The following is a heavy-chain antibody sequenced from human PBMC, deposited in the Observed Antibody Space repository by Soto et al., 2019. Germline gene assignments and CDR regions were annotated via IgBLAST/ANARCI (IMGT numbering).Heavy chain of an antibody. J-gene: IGHJ4*02. CDR1: GFTFSSYA. D-gene: IGHD1-26*01. V-gene: IGHV3-30-3*01. CDR3: ARDGIVGATTVRFFDY. Sequence: GGSLRLSCAASGFTFSSYAMHWVRQAPGKGLEWVAVISYDGSNKYYADSVKGRFTISRDNSKNTPYLQMNSLRAEDTAVYYCARDGIVGATTVRFFDYWGQGTLVTVSS. CDR2: ISYDGSNK.